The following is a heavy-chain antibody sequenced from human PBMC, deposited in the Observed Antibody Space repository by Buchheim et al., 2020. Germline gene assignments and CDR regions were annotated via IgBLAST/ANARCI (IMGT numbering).Heavy chain of an antibody. J-gene: IGHJ6*02. CDR3: ARAMLDCSSTSCYSDDYYYGMDV. CDR1: GFTFSSYG. CDR2: IWYDGSNK. D-gene: IGHD2-2*01. Sequence: QVQLVESGGGMVQPGRSLRLSCAASGFTFSSYGMHWVRQAPGKGLEWVAVIWYDGSNKYYADSVKGRFTISRDNSKNTLYLQMNSLRAEDTAVYYCARAMLDCSSTSCYSDDYYYGMDVWGQGTT. V-gene: IGHV3-33*01.